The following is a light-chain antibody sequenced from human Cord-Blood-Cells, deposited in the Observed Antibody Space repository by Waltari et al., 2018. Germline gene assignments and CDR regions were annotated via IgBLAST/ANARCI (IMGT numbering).Light chain of an antibody. V-gene: IGLV2-23*01. Sequence: QSALTQPASVSGSPGKSITISCTGTSSDVGSYNIVSWYQQHTGKAPKLMIYEGSKRPSGVSNRFSGSKSGNTASLTISGLQAEDEADYYCCSYAGSVVFGGGTKLTVL. CDR3: CSYAGSVV. CDR2: EGS. CDR1: SSDVGSYNI. J-gene: IGLJ2*01.